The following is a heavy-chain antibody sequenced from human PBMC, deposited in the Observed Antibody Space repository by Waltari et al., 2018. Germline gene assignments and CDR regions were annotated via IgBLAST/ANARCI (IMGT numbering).Heavy chain of an antibody. D-gene: IGHD2-15*01. J-gene: IGHJ6*03. CDR2: INHRGST. V-gene: IGHV4-34*01. CDR3: ARGRGVVAATVRWYYYYMDV. CDR1: GGSFSGYY. Sequence: QVQLQQWGAGLLKPSETLSLTCAVYGGSFSGYYWSWIRQPPGEGLEWIGEINHRGSTNYNPSLKSRVTISVDTSKNQFSLKLSSVTAADTAVYYCARGRGVVAATVRWYYYYMDVWGKGTTVTVSS.